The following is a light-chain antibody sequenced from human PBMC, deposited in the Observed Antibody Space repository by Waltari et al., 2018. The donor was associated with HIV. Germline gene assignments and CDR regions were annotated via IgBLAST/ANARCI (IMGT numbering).Light chain of an antibody. CDR2: DVS. J-gene: IGLJ1*01. Sequence: QSALTQPASVSGSPGQSLTISCTGTSSDVGGYNYVPWYQQHPGKAPKLMIYDVSNRPSGVSNRFSGSKSGNTASLTISGLQAEDEADYYCSSYTSSSPYAFGTGTKVTVL. CDR3: SSYTSSSPYA. V-gene: IGLV2-14*03. CDR1: SSDVGGYNY.